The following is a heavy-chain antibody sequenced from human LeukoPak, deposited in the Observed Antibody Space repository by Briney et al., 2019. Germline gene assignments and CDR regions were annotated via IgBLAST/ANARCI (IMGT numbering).Heavy chain of an antibody. Sequence: GESLKISCEGSGYSFTSYWIAWVRQMPGKGLEWMGIIYPGDSDTRYSPSFQGLVTISADKSTSTAYMELSSLRSEDTAVYYCARGPLEGGSSSWYKAWGQGTLVTVSS. CDR3: ARGPLEGGSSSWYKA. CDR1: GYSFTSYW. D-gene: IGHD6-13*01. CDR2: IYPGDSDT. J-gene: IGHJ4*02. V-gene: IGHV5-51*01.